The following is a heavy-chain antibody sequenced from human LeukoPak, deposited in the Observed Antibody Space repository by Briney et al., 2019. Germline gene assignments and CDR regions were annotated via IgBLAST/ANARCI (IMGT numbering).Heavy chain of an antibody. CDR1: GFTFSSYS. V-gene: IGHV3-21*01. Sequence: GGSLRLSCAASGFTFSSYSMNWVRQAPGKGLEWVSSISSSSSYIYYADSVKGRFTIPGDNAKNSLYLQMNSLRAEDTAVYYCARDGVTMVRGVISPLGYWGQGTLVNVSS. CDR2: ISSSSSYI. D-gene: IGHD3-10*01. CDR3: ARDGVTMVRGVISPLGY. J-gene: IGHJ4*02.